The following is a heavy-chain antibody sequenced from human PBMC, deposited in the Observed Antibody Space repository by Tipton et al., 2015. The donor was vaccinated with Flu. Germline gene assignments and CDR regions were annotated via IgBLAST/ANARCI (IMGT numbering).Heavy chain of an antibody. V-gene: IGHV3-30*02. J-gene: IGHJ4*02. CDR2: IRYDESDK. Sequence: QVQLVQSGGGVVQPGGSLRLACAASGFTFSGYGTHWVRQAPGKGLEWVAFIRYDESDKYYADSAKGRFTISRDNSKNALYLLINSLRAEDTAVYYCVKDGWDTSTSGWYPFDYWGQGTLVTVSS. D-gene: IGHD6-19*01. CDR3: VKDGWDTSTSGWYPFDY. CDR1: GFTFSGYG.